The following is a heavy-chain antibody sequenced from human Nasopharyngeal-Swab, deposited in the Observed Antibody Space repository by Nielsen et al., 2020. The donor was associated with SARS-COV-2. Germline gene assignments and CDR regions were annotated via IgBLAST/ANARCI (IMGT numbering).Heavy chain of an antibody. CDR2: ISYDGSNK. V-gene: IGHV3-30*18. J-gene: IGHJ4*02. CDR1: GFTFSSYG. CDR3: AKEGVVGGTTGVVY. Sequence: GALRLSCAASGFTFSSYGMHWVRQAPGKGLEWVAVISYDGSNKYYADSVKGRFTISRDNSKNTPYLQMNSLRAEDTAVYYCAKEGVVGGTTGVVYWGQGTLVTVSS. D-gene: IGHD1-26*01.